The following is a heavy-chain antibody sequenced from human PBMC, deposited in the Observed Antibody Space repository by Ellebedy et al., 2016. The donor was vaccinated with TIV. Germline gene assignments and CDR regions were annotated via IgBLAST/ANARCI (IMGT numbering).Heavy chain of an antibody. J-gene: IGHJ3*02. CDR1: GDSITNNY. CDR2: IYHSGSP. Sequence: MPSETLSLTCTVSGDSITNNYWSWIRQPPGKGLQWIAYIYHSGSPSYHPSLKSRVSISVDTSKTQLSLRLSSVTAADTAVYYCARGSGWTDDGDYLVDRAVFDIWGQGTMVTVSS. D-gene: IGHD4-17*01. V-gene: IGHV4-59*01. CDR3: ARGSGWTDDGDYLVDRAVFDI.